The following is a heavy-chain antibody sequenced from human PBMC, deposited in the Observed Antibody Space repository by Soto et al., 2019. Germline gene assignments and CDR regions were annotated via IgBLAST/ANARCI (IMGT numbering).Heavy chain of an antibody. Sequence: DVQLLESGGGLVQPGGSLRLSCGAAGFAFSSYAMSWVRQAPGKGLEWVSAISGSGGSTYYADSVKGRFTISRDNSKNTLYLQMNSLRAEDTAVYYCAKQGYSYGLDYFDYWGQGTLVTVSS. CDR3: AKQGYSYGLDYFDY. J-gene: IGHJ4*02. D-gene: IGHD5-18*01. V-gene: IGHV3-23*01. CDR2: ISGSGGST. CDR1: GFAFSSYA.